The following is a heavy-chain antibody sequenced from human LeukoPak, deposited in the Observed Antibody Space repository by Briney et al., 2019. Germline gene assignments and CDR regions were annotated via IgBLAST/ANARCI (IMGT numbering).Heavy chain of an antibody. J-gene: IGHJ4*02. V-gene: IGHV3-21*01. D-gene: IGHD1-26*01. CDR2: ISSSSSYI. CDR1: GFTFSSYS. Sequence: GGFLRLSCAASGFTFSSYSMNWVRQAPGKGLEWVSSISSSSSYIYYADSVRGRFTISRDNAKNSLYLQMNSPRAEDTAVYYCARDVGATGYWGQGTLVTVSS. CDR3: ARDVGATGY.